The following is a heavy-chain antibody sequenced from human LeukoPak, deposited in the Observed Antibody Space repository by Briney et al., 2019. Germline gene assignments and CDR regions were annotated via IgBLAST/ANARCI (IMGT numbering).Heavy chain of an antibody. J-gene: IGHJ4*02. D-gene: IGHD4-17*01. V-gene: IGHV4-39*01. CDR2: INHSGST. Sequence: SETLSLTCTVSGGSISSRSYYWGWIRQPPGKGLEWIGEINHSGSTNYNPSLKSRVTISVDTSKNQFSLKLSSVTAADTAVYYCASGDDYGDYLGDYWGQGTLVTVSS. CDR3: ASGDDYGDYLGDY. CDR1: GGSISSRSYY.